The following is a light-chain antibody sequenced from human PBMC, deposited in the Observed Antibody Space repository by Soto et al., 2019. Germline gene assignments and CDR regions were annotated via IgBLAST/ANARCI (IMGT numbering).Light chain of an antibody. CDR3: QQYGDSPWT. Sequence: EIVFTQSPGTLSLSPGERATLSCRASQSVGTTYLAWYQQKPGQAPRLLIYGASSRATGIPDRSSGSGSGTDFTLTISRLEPEDFAVYYCQQYGDSPWTFGQGTKVDIK. CDR1: QSVGTTY. J-gene: IGKJ1*01. V-gene: IGKV3-20*01. CDR2: GAS.